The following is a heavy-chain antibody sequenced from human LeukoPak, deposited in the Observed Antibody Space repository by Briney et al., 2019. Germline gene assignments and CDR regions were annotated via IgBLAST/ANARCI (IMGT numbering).Heavy chain of an antibody. D-gene: IGHD1-26*01. J-gene: IGHJ4*02. Sequence: KSGGSLRLSCAASGFTFSSYAMSWVRQAPGKGLEWVGRIKNKIDGGTTDYAAPVKGRFIISRDDSKGTVSLQMNSLKTDDTAVYYCTASRVGNYYIYYYVDYWGQGTPVTVSS. CDR1: GFTFSSYA. CDR3: TASRVGNYYIYYYVDY. CDR2: IKNKIDGGTT. V-gene: IGHV3-15*01.